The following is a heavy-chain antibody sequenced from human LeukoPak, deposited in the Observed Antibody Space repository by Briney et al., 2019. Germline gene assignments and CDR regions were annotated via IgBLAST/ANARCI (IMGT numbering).Heavy chain of an antibody. CDR1: GFTFSSYA. CDR3: AKDSTYYDILTGWEYFDY. V-gene: IGHV3-23*01. J-gene: IGHJ4*02. D-gene: IGHD3-9*01. CDR2: ISGSGGST. Sequence: GGSLRLSCAATGFTFSSYAMSWVRQAPGKGLEWVSAISGSGGSTYYADSVKGRFTMSRDNSKNTLYLQMNSLRAEDTAVYYCAKDSTYYDILTGWEYFDYWGQGTLVTVSS.